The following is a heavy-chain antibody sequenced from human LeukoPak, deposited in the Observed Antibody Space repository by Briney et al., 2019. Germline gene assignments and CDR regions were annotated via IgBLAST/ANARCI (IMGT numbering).Heavy chain of an antibody. CDR2: ISYDGSNK. D-gene: IGHD1-26*01. J-gene: IGHJ5*02. V-gene: IGHV3-30-3*01. CDR3: ARDRDSDSGSYPNWFDP. Sequence: GGSLRLSCAASGFTFSSYAMHWVRQAPGKGLEWVAVISYDGSNKYYADSVKGRFTISRDNSKNTLYLQMNSLRAEDTAVYYCARDRDSDSGSYPNWFDPWGQGTLVTVSS. CDR1: GFTFSSYA.